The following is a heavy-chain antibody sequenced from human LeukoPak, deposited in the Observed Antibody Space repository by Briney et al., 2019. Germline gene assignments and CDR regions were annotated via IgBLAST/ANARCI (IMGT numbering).Heavy chain of an antibody. Sequence: GGSLRLSCAASGFTFSSYWMSWVRQAPGKGLEWVANIKQDGSEKYFVDSVKGRFTISRDNAKNSLYLQMSSLRAEDTAVYYCAGGQGFWDAFDIWGQGTMVTVSS. V-gene: IGHV3-7*01. CDR3: AGGQGFWDAFDI. J-gene: IGHJ3*02. CDR1: GFTFSSYW. CDR2: IKQDGSEK. D-gene: IGHD3-3*01.